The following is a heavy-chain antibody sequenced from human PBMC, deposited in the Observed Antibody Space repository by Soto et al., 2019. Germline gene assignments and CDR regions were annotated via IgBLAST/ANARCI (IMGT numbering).Heavy chain of an antibody. V-gene: IGHV3-30-3*01. J-gene: IGHJ4*02. CDR1: GFTFSSYA. CDR2: ISYDGSNK. CDR3: ARDRSSFFDY. Sequence: QVQLVESGGGVVQPGRSLRLSCAASGFTFSSYAMHWVRQAPGKGLEWVAVISYDGSNKYYADSVKGRFTISRDNSKNTLYRPMNSLRAEDTAVYYCARDRSSFFDYWGQGTLVTVSS.